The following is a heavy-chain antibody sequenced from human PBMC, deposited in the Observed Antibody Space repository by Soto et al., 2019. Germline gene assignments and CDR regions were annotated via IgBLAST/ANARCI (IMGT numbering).Heavy chain of an antibody. J-gene: IGHJ2*01. D-gene: IGHD5-18*01. Sequence: GASVKVSCKASGYTFTSYAMHWVRQAPGQRLEWMGWINAGNGNTKYSQKFQGRVTITRDTSASTAYMELSSLRSEDTAVYYCARSAIATHWFFDLWGRGTLVTVSS. CDR2: INAGNGNT. V-gene: IGHV1-3*01. CDR1: GYTFTSYA. CDR3: ARSAIATHWFFDL.